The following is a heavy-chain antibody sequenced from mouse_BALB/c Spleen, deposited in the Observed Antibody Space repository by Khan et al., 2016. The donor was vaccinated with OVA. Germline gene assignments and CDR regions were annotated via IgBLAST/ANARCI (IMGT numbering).Heavy chain of an antibody. CDR2: IYPGSNNT. V-gene: IGHV1-77*01. Sequence: VELVESGAELARPGASVKLSCKASGYTFTDYNINWVKQRTGQGLEWIGEIYPGSNNTYYNEKFKGKATLTADKSSSTAYMQLSSLTSEDSAVYLCAREWGAWFPYWGQGTLVTVSA. CDR1: GYTFTDYN. CDR3: AREWGAWFPY. J-gene: IGHJ3*01.